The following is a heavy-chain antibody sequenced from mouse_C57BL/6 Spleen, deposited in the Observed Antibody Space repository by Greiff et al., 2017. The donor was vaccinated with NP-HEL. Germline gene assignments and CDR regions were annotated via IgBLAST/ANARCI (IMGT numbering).Heavy chain of an antibody. CDR2: ISSGSSTI. V-gene: IGHV5-17*01. D-gene: IGHD4-1*01. CDR1: GFTFSDYG. CDR3: ARAGTAAWFAC. Sequence: EVKLVESGGGLVKPGGSLKLSCAASGFTFSDYGMHWVRQAPEKGLEWVAYISSGSSTIYYADTVKGRFTISRDNAKNTLFLQMTSLRSEDTAMYYCARAGTAAWFACWGQGTLVTVSA. J-gene: IGHJ3*01.